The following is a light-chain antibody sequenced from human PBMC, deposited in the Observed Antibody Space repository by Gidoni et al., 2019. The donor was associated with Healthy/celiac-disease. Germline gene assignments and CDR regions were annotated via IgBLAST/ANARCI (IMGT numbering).Light chain of an antibody. CDR1: QSISSY. V-gene: IGKV1-39*01. J-gene: IGKJ1*01. CDR3: QQSYSTPLWT. Sequence: DIQMTQSPSSLSVSVGYRVTITCRASQSISSYLNWYQQKPGKAPKLLIYAASSLQSGVPSRFSGSGCGTDFTLTISSRQPEDVATYYCQQSYSTPLWTFGQGTKVEIK. CDR2: AAS.